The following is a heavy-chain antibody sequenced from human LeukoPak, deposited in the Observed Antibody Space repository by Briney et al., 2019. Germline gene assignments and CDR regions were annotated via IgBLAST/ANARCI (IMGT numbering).Heavy chain of an antibody. D-gene: IGHD2-2*01. CDR3: ARLPRDSSIYPH. V-gene: IGHV3-30*02. Sequence: KSGGSLRLSCAASGFTFSNYGMHWVRQAPGKGLEWVTFIRYDGTNKYYADSVKGRFTISRDTSKNTLYLQLNSLRAEDTAVYYCARLPRDSSIYPHWGQGVLVTVSS. CDR1: GFTFSNYG. CDR2: IRYDGTNK. J-gene: IGHJ4*02.